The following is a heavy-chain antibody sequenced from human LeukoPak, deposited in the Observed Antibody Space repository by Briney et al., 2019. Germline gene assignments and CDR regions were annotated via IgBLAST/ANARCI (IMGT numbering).Heavy chain of an antibody. Sequence: ASVKVSCKASGYTFTADYIHWVRQAPGQGLEWMGWINPNSGDTHYPQKFQGRVTLTSDTSISTAYMELGRLSPDDTAMYFCARDLRGNSMFYDYCGQGTLVTVSS. D-gene: IGHD3-10*02. CDR2: INPNSGDT. V-gene: IGHV1-2*02. CDR1: GYTFTADY. CDR3: ARDLRGNSMFYDY. J-gene: IGHJ4*02.